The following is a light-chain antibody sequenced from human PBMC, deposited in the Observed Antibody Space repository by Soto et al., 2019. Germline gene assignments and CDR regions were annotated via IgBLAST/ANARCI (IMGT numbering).Light chain of an antibody. CDR3: QQRSNWPPIT. Sequence: DIVMTQTPDSLDVSLGEKATITCTSGQSVLYSSNNKNYLAWYQQKPGQAPRLLIYDASNRATGIPARFSGSGSGTDFTLTISSLEPEDFAVYYCQQRSNWPPITFGQGTRLEIK. J-gene: IGKJ5*01. CDR2: DAS. CDR1: QSVLYSSNNKNY. V-gene: IGKV3-11*01.